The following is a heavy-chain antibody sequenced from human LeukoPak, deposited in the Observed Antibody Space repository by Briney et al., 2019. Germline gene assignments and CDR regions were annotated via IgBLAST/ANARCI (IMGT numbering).Heavy chain of an antibody. D-gene: IGHD6-19*01. CDR2: VNHAGST. J-gene: IGHJ4*02. V-gene: IGHV4-34*01. CDR1: GESFSGYF. CDR3: ARPQADYAGGWKFFDY. Sequence: SETLSLTCAVYGESFSGYFWTWIRQPPGKGLEWIGEVNHAGSTNYNPSLKSRVTISGDTSKNQFSLKLSSVTAADTAVYDCARPQADYAGGWKFFDYWGQGTLVTVSS.